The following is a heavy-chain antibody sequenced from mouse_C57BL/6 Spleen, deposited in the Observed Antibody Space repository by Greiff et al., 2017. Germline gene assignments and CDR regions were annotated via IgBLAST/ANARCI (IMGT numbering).Heavy chain of an antibody. D-gene: IGHD2-5*01. J-gene: IGHJ2*01. V-gene: IGHV5-17*01. Sequence: EVHLVESGGGLVKPGGSLKLSCAASGFTFRDYGMHWVSQAPEQGLEWVAYICSGSSTLYYADTVKGRFTIYRDNAKNTRFLQRTSLRSEDTAMYYCARPYYSNYAIDYWGQGTTLTVSS. CDR2: ICSGSSTL. CDR3: ARPYYSNYAIDY. CDR1: GFTFRDYG.